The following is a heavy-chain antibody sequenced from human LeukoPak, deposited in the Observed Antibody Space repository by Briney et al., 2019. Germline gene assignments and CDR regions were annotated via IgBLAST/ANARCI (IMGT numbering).Heavy chain of an antibody. Sequence: PGGSLRLSCAASGFTFSIHSMNWVRQAPRKGLEWVSSITSSSSYIYYADSVKGRFTISRDDAKNSLYLQMDCLRAEDTAVYYCARDLAYGDGRYWGQGTLVTVSS. V-gene: IGHV3-21*01. J-gene: IGHJ4*02. CDR1: GFTFSIHS. CDR2: ITSSSSYI. D-gene: IGHD4-17*01. CDR3: ARDLAYGDGRY.